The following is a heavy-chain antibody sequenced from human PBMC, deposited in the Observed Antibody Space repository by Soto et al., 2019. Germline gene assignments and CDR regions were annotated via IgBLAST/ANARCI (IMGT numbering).Heavy chain of an antibody. Sequence: QVHLQESGPGLVKPSETLSLTCTVSGGAISTYYWTWIRQPAGKGLEWIGRIYSSGSTKYNPSLQSRVTMSLDTSNNQFSLRLTSVTAADTVVYYCARGQRFSDWFDPWGQGTLVTVSS. J-gene: IGHJ5*02. CDR2: IYSSGST. V-gene: IGHV4-4*07. CDR3: ARGQRFSDWFDP. CDR1: GGAISTYY. D-gene: IGHD3-3*01.